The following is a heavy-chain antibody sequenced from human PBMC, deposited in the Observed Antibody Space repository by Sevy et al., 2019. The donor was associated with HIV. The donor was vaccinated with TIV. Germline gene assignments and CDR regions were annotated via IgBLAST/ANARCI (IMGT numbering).Heavy chain of an antibody. CDR1: GYSFTSYW. J-gene: IGHJ3*02. Sequence: GESLKISCKGSGYSFTSYWISWVRQMPGKGLEWMGRIDPSDSYTNYSPSFQGHVTISADTSISTAYLQCSSLKASETAMYYCARRHSGSYGDAFDIWGQGTTVTLSS. D-gene: IGHD1-26*01. CDR2: IDPSDSYT. V-gene: IGHV5-10-1*01. CDR3: ARRHSGSYGDAFDI.